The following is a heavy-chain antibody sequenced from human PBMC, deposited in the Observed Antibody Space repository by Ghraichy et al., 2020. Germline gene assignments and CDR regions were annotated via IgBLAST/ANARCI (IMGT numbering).Heavy chain of an antibody. CDR2: ISSAGTTI. J-gene: IGHJ4*02. CDR1: GLTFSSSS. V-gene: IGHV3-48*02. CDR3: ANKHTGRDSRWEQLGSFDY. D-gene: IGHD1-26*01. Sequence: AGSLRLSCAASGLTFSSSSFNWVRQAPGKGLEWVSYISSAGTTIYYADSVRGRFTISRDNAKNSLYLQMNSLRDDDTAVYYCANKHTGRDSRWEQLGSFDYWGQGTLVTVSS.